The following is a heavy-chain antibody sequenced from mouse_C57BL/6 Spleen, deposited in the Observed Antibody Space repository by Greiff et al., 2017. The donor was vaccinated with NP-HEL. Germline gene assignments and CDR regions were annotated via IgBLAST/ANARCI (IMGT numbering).Heavy chain of an antibody. D-gene: IGHD1-1*02. J-gene: IGHJ1*03. V-gene: IGHV2-2*01. CDR2: IWSGGST. CDR1: GFSLTSYG. CDR3: ARSLYGWYFDV. Sequence: QVQLQQSGPGLVQPSQSLSITCTVSGFSLTSYGVHWVRQSPGKGLEWLGVIWSGGSTDYNAAFISRLSISKDNSKSQVFFKMNSLQADDTAIYYCARSLYGWYFDVWGTGTTVTVSS.